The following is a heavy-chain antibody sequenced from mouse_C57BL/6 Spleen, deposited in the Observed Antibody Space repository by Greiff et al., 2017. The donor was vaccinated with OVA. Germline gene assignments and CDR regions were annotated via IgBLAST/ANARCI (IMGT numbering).Heavy chain of an antibody. CDR2: IYPGSGST. CDR3: ASQEVYDYDEGFFAY. Sequence: QVQLQQPGAELVKPGASVKMSCKASGYTFTSYWITWVKQRPGQGLEWIGDIYPGSGSTDYNEKFKSKATLTVDTSSSTAYMQLSSLTSEDSAVYYCASQEVYDYDEGFFAYWGQGTLVTVSA. CDR1: GYTFTSYW. D-gene: IGHD2-4*01. V-gene: IGHV1-55*01. J-gene: IGHJ3*01.